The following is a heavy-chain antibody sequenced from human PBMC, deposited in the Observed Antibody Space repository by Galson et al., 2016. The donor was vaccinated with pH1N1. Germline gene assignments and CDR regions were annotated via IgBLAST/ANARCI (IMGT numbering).Heavy chain of an antibody. Sequence: SLRLSCAASGFSFSTYGMSWVRQAPGKGLDWVSGISAGGDDTFYAHTVRGRFTISRDNSKNTLYLQMNSLTAVDTAIYYCAKGGAIVPTYNDGEVSSWGQGALVTVSS. CDR3: AKGGAIVPTYNDGEVSS. CDR2: ISAGGDDT. J-gene: IGHJ5*02. CDR1: GFSFSTYG. D-gene: IGHD5-18*01. V-gene: IGHV3-23*01.